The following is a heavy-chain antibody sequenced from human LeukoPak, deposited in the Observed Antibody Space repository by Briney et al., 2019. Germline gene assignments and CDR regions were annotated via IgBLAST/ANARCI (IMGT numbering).Heavy chain of an antibody. Sequence: ASVKVSCKASGYTFIRNGISWVRQAPGQGLEWMGWISPYNENTKYLQMLQGRVTLTTDTSTSTAYMELRSLTSDDTAVYYCARDPPQQELVFYYFDSWGQGTLVTVSS. CDR2: ISPYNENT. V-gene: IGHV1-18*01. D-gene: IGHD6-13*01. J-gene: IGHJ4*02. CDR1: GYTFIRNG. CDR3: ARDPPQQELVFYYFDS.